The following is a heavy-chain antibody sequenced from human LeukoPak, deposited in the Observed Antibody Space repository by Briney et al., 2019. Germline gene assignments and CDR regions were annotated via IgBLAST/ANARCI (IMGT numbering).Heavy chain of an antibody. CDR2: IYSGGST. CDR3: ARRMSTAHALDI. V-gene: IGHV3-53*01. Sequence: GGSLRLSCAASGFTFSSYVMSWVRQAPGKGLEWVSVIYSGGSTYYADSVKGRFTISRDNSKNTLYLQMNSLRAEDTAVYYCARRMSTAHALDIWGQGTMVTVSS. D-gene: IGHD5-18*01. J-gene: IGHJ3*02. CDR1: GFTFSSYV.